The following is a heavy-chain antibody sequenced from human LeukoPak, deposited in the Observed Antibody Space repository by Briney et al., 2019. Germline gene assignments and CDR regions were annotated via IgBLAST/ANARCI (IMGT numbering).Heavy chain of an antibody. V-gene: IGHV3-48*03. CDR3: AREHRGWERPTHDAFDI. CDR1: GFTFSSYE. J-gene: IGHJ3*02. D-gene: IGHD1-26*01. Sequence: GGSLRLSCAASGFTFSSYEMNWVHQAPGKGLEWVSYISSSGSTIYYADSVKGRFTISRDNAKNSLYLQMNSLRAEDTAVYYCAREHRGWERPTHDAFDIWGQGTMVTVSS. CDR2: ISSSGSTI.